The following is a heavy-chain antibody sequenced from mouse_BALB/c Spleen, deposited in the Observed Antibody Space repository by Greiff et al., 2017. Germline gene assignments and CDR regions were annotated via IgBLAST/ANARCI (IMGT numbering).Heavy chain of an antibody. V-gene: IGHV5-6*01. D-gene: IGHD2-2*01. CDR2: ISSGGSYT. Sequence: EVQGVESGGDLVKPGGSLKLSCAASGFTFSSYGMSWVRQTPDKRLEWVATISSGGSYTYYPDSVKGRFTISRDNAKNTLYLQMSSLKSEDTAMYYCARDGYDGYFDYWGQGTTLTVSS. CDR1: GFTFSSYG. CDR3: ARDGYDGYFDY. J-gene: IGHJ2*01.